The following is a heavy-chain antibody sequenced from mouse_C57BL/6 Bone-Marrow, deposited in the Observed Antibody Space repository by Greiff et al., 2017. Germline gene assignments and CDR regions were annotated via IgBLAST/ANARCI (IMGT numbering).Heavy chain of an antibody. CDR2: IDPANGNT. V-gene: IGHV14-3*01. J-gene: IGHJ4*01. CDR3: ARGIYYYGSRSYYAMDY. D-gene: IGHD1-1*01. CDR1: GFNIKNTY. Sequence: VQLKESVAELVRPGASVKLSCTASGFNIKNTYMHWVKQRPEQGLEWIGRIDPANGNTKYAPKFQGKATITADTSSNTAYLQLSSLTSEDTAIYYCARGIYYYGSRSYYAMDYWGQGTSVTVSS.